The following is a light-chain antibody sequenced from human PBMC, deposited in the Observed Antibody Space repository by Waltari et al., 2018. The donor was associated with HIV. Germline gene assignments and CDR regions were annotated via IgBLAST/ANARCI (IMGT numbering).Light chain of an antibody. J-gene: IGLJ2*01. Sequence: QSALTQPASVSGSPGQSITISCTGTTSYVGGYNYVSWYQQYPDNVPKLIIYEVNNRPSGISDRFSGAKSGNTASLNISGLQAEDEADYYCAAYTTSGTVLFGGGTKLTVL. CDR1: TSYVGGYNY. V-gene: IGLV2-14*01. CDR2: EVN. CDR3: AAYTTSGTVL.